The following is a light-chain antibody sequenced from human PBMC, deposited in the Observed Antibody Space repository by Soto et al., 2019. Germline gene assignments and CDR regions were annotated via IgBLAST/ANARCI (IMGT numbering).Light chain of an antibody. J-gene: IGKJ1*01. V-gene: IGKV3-20*01. CDR1: QRGSSY. CDR2: DAA. Sequence: EIGVTQAPATLSLSPWERATLSCRASQRGSSYLAWYQQKPGQAPRLLIYDAASRATGIPDRFSGSGSGTDFTLTIIRLEPEDFALYYCQQYGISGTFGQVTKVDI. CDR3: QQYGISGT.